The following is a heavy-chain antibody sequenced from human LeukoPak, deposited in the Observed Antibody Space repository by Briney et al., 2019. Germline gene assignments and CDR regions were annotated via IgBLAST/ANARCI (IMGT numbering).Heavy chain of an antibody. Sequence: RASLKDSCKASGGTFTSYTISWVRQAPGQGREWMGPIIPIFGTANYAQKFQGRVTITADESTSTAYMELSSLRSEDTAVYYCARGRKDYDSSGYILPYWGQGTLVTVSS. J-gene: IGHJ4*02. CDR2: IIPIFGTA. V-gene: IGHV1-69*13. D-gene: IGHD3-22*01. CDR1: GGTFTSYT. CDR3: ARGRKDYDSSGYILPY.